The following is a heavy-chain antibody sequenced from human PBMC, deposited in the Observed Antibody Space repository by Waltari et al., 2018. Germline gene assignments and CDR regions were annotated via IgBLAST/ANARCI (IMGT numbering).Heavy chain of an antibody. CDR2: ISPNSGGT. J-gene: IGHJ6*02. V-gene: IGHV1-2*02. CDR3: ARVSGDWLLPYYYYGMGV. CDR1: GYPFPAYY. D-gene: IGHD3-9*01. Sequence: QVQLVQSGAEVKKPGASVKVHCKASGYPFPAYYLHWVRQAPGQGLEWMGWISPNSGGTDYAQKFQGRVTMTKDTSLSTAYMELTRLRSDDTAVYYCARVSGDWLLPYYYYGMGVWGQGTTVTVSS.